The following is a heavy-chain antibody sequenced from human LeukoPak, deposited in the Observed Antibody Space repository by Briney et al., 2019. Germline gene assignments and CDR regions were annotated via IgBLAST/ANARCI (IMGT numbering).Heavy chain of an antibody. V-gene: IGHV3-74*01. D-gene: IGHD3-3*01. CDR3: ARGLTIFGVVNDAFDI. CDR2: INSDGSST. J-gene: IGHJ3*02. Sequence: SGGSLRLSCAASGFTFSSYWMHWVRQAPGKGLVWVSLINSDGSSTIYADSVKGRFTISRDNAKNTLYLQMNSLRAEDTAVYYCARGLTIFGVVNDAFDIWGRGTMVTVSS. CDR1: GFTFSSYW.